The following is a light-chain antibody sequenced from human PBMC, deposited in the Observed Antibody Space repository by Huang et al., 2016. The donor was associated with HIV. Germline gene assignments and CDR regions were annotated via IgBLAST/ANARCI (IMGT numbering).Light chain of an antibody. CDR2: AAS. CDR1: QDIGNY. CDR3: QQSYNTRT. J-gene: IGKJ1*01. V-gene: IGKV1-39*01. Sequence: IQMTQSPPSLPASIGDRVSITCRATQDIGNYLNWYQQKPGNAPKLLIYAASTLPSGVPSRFSGSGSGTDFTLTITSLQPEDFATYYCQQSYNTRTFGPGTRVEIK.